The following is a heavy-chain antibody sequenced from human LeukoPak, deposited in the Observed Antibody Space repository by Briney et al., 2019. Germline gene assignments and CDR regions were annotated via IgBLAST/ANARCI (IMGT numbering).Heavy chain of an antibody. D-gene: IGHD1-20*01. J-gene: IGHJ5*02. CDR2: ISAYNGNT. CDR1: GYTFTSDC. Sequence: ASVKVSCKASGYTFTSDCISWVRQAPGQGLEWMGWISAYNGNTNYAQKLQGRVTMTTDTSTSTAYMELRSLRSDDTAVYYCARGYNWKEESRVWFDPWGQGTLVTVSS. CDR3: ARGYNWKEESRVWFDP. V-gene: IGHV1-18*01.